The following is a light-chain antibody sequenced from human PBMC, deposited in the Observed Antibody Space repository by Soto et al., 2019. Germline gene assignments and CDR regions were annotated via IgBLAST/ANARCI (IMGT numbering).Light chain of an antibody. Sequence: QSALTQPASVSGSPGQSITISCTGTSSDIGHYDYVSWYQQHPGKAPKLMIYHVTYQPSGVSNRYSGSKSGNSASLTTSGSQADDEADYYCCSLTTSHTYVFGSGTKLTVL. V-gene: IGLV2-14*03. CDR1: SSDIGHYDY. CDR3: CSLTTSHTYV. CDR2: HVT. J-gene: IGLJ1*01.